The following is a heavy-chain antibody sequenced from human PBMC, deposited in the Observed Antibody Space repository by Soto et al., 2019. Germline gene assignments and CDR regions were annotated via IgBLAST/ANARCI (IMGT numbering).Heavy chain of an antibody. Sequence: HPGGSLRLSCAASGFTFSSYAMSWVRQAPGKGLEWVSAISGSGGSTYYADSVKGRFTISRDNSKNTLYLQMNSLRAEDTAVYYCAKYVFGPARHNYYYYMDVWGKGTTVTVSS. CDR1: GFTFSSYA. CDR3: AKYVFGPARHNYYYYMDV. D-gene: IGHD3-16*01. J-gene: IGHJ6*03. V-gene: IGHV3-23*01. CDR2: ISGSGGST.